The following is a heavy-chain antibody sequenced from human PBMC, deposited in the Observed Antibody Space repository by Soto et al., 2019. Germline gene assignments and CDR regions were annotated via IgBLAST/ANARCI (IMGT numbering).Heavy chain of an antibody. J-gene: IGHJ4*02. CDR2: IYHTEST. Sequence: LSLTCAVSGHSISSGFYYWSWFRQPPGKGLEWIGSIYHTESTYYNPSLKSRVTMSVDTSKNQLSLKLSSMTAADTAVYFCASFRYSYSPRFFDYWGQGTRVTVSS. CDR3: ASFRYSYSPRFFDY. CDR1: GHSISSGFYY. D-gene: IGHD5-18*01. V-gene: IGHV4-38-2*01.